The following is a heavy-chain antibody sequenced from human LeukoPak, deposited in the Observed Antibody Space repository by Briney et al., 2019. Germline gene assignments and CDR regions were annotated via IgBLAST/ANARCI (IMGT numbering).Heavy chain of an antibody. CDR2: IYYSGST. Sequence: SETLSLTCTVSGDSISSSYWSWIRQPPGEGLEWIGYIYYSGSTNYNPSLKSRVTTSVDTSKKQFSLKLNSVTAADTALYYCARGIVGATSYYFDYWGQGTLVTVSS. J-gene: IGHJ4*02. D-gene: IGHD1-26*01. CDR1: GDSISSSY. V-gene: IGHV4-59*01. CDR3: ARGIVGATSYYFDY.